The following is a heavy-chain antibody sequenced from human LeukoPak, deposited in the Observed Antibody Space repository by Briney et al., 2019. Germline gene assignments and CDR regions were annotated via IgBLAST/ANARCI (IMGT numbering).Heavy chain of an antibody. CDR1: GGSISSGGYS. D-gene: IGHD5-12*01. Sequence: PSETLSLTCAVSGGSISSGGYSWSWIRQPPGKGLEWIGCIYHSGSTYYNPSLKSRVTISVDRSRNQFSLKLSSVTAADTAVYYCARDRGYSPDAFDIWGQGTMVTVSS. CDR3: ARDRGYSPDAFDI. J-gene: IGHJ3*02. V-gene: IGHV4-30-2*01. CDR2: IYHSGST.